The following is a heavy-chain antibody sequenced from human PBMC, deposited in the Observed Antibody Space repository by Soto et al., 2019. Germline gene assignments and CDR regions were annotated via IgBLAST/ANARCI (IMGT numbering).Heavy chain of an antibody. CDR3: ARGARVTTGYYYYYGMDV. CDR2: IYPGDSRT. D-gene: IGHD4-4*01. J-gene: IGHJ6*02. Sequence: GESLKISCEDSGHSFTTYWIAWVRQMPGKGLEWMGIIYPGDSRTTYSPSFQGQVTISADKSISTAYLQWSSLKASDTAMYYCARGARVTTGYYYYYGMDVWGQGTTVTVS. CDR1: GHSFTTYW. V-gene: IGHV5-51*01.